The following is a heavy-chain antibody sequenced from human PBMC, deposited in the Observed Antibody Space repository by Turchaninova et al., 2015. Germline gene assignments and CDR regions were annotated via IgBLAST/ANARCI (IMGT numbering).Heavy chain of an antibody. J-gene: IGHJ4*02. CDR3: ARDVPRDGSIYFDS. Sequence: EVPLVESGGGLVQPGGSLRLPCAPSGFTFRTKNRNWRPQAPSKGPEGVSHNNGDSISIPYADSVKGRFTISRDYAKNILALQMNSLRAEDTAVYFCARDVPRDGSIYFDSWGQGTLVTVSS. CDR2: NNGDSISI. D-gene: IGHD5-24*01. V-gene: IGHV3-48*04. CDR1: GFTFRTKN.